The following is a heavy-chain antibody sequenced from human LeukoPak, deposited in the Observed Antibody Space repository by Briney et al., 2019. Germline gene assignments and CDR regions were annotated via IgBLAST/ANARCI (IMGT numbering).Heavy chain of an antibody. D-gene: IGHD2-21*02. J-gene: IGHJ4*02. Sequence: GGSLRLSCAASGFTFSGYTMNWFRRPQGEGLEWVSSVSSSGSDIYYADSVKGRFAISRDNAKNSLFLQMNNLRADDTALYYCARGVTAGDYWGQGTLVTVSS. CDR3: ARGVTAGDY. CDR2: VSSSGSDI. CDR1: GFTFSGYT. V-gene: IGHV3-21*01.